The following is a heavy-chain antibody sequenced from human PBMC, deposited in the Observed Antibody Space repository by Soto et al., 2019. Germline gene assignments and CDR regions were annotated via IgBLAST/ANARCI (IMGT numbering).Heavy chain of an antibody. CDR2: INPKSGDA. J-gene: IGHJ4*01. Sequence: SVKVSCKASGYTFTDNHIHWLRRTPGQGLEWMGWINPKSGDANYAQKFQGRVTMTRDASINLAYMEVTRLISDDTAIYFCARKHYVDY. V-gene: IGHV1-2*02. CDR3: ARKHYVDY. CDR1: GYTFTDNH.